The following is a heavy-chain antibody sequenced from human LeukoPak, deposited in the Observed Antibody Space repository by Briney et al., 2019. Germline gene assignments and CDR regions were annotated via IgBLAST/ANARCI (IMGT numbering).Heavy chain of an antibody. Sequence: SETLSLTCTVSGGSISSYYWSWIRQPPGKGLEWVGYIYYSGSTNYNPSLKSRVTISVDTSKNQFSLKLSSVTAADTAVYYCARDRGEGYIDYWGQGTMVTVSS. D-gene: IGHD6-13*01. CDR1: GGSISSYY. CDR2: IYYSGST. J-gene: IGHJ4*02. CDR3: ARDRGEGYIDY. V-gene: IGHV4-59*01.